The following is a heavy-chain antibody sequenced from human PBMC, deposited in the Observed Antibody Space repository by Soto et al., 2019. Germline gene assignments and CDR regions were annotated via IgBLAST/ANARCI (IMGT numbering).Heavy chain of an antibody. Sequence: EVQLVESGGGLVQPGGSLRLSCAASGFTFSSYSMNWVRQAPGKGLEWVSYISSSSSTIYYADSVKGRFTISRDNAKNPLYLQMNSLRAEDTAVYYCARKVYKRGGGYEEIDYWGQGTLVTVSS. CDR2: ISSSSSTI. V-gene: IGHV3-48*01. CDR1: GFTFSSYS. D-gene: IGHD5-12*01. CDR3: ARKVYKRGGGYEEIDY. J-gene: IGHJ4*02.